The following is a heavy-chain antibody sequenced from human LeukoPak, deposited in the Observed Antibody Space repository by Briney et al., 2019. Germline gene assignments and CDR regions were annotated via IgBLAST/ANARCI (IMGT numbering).Heavy chain of an antibody. CDR3: ARDGSNWGSAYYYMDV. CDR1: GGSISTYY. CDR2: IYNSGST. J-gene: IGHJ6*03. D-gene: IGHD7-27*01. Sequence: AETLSLTCTVSGGSISTYYWSWIRQPPGKGLEWIGYIYNSGSTDYNPSLKSRVTISVDTSKDQFSLKLSSVTAADTAVYYCARDGSNWGSAYYYMDVWGKGTTVTVSS. V-gene: IGHV4-59*12.